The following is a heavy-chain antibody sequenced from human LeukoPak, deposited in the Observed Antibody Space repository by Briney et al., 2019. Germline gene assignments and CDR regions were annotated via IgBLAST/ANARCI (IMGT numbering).Heavy chain of an antibody. CDR2: IYYSGST. D-gene: IGHD6-19*01. Sequence: SETLSLTCTVSGGSISSSSYYWGWIRQPPGKGLEWIESIYYSGSTYYNPSLKSRVTISVDTSKNQFSLKLSSVTAADTAVYYCARSIAVAGEFDYWGQGTLVTVSS. CDR1: GGSISSSSYY. CDR3: ARSIAVAGEFDY. J-gene: IGHJ4*02. V-gene: IGHV4-39*01.